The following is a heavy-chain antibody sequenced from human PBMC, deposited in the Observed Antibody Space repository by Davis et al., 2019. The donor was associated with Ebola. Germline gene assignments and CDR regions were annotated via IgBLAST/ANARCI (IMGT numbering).Heavy chain of an antibody. D-gene: IGHD1-14*01. CDR3: ARAQTT. Sequence: GESLKISCAASGFTFSAYSTNWVRQPPGKGLEWISYISSSSDTVYYADSVRGRFTISRDNAKNSVYLQMTNLRDEDTAVYYCARAQTTWGQGTLVTVSS. CDR2: ISSSSDTV. CDR1: GFTFSAYS. J-gene: IGHJ4*02. V-gene: IGHV3-48*02.